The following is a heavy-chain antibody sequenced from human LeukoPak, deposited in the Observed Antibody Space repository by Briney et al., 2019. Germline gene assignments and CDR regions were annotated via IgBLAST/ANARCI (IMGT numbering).Heavy chain of an antibody. CDR3: AREVFNGFDS. CDR1: GFTFRSYA. Sequence: QPGRSLRLSRAGSGFTFRSYAMHWVRQAPGKGLEWVAVISYDGSNKDYAGSVKGRFTISRDNSKNTLFLHMNSLRAEDAAVYYCAREVFNGFDSWGQGKMITVSS. CDR2: ISYDGSNK. V-gene: IGHV3-30-3*01. J-gene: IGHJ3*02.